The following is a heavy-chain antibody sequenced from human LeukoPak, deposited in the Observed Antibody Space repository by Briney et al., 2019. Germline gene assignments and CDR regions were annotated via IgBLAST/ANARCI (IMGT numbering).Heavy chain of an antibody. CDR3: ARDPRLGYCSSTSCSPFDY. Sequence: GGSLRLSCAASGFTFSSYAMSWVRQAPGKGLEWVSAISGSGGSTSYAQKFQGRVTMTRDTSTSTVYMELSSLRSEDTAVYYCARDPRLGYCSSTSCSPFDYWGQGTLVTVSP. D-gene: IGHD2-2*01. CDR1: GFTFSSYA. V-gene: IGHV3-23*01. J-gene: IGHJ4*02. CDR2: ISGSGGST.